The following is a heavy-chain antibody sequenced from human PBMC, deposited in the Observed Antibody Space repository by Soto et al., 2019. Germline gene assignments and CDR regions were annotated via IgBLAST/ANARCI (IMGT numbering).Heavy chain of an antibody. J-gene: IGHJ4*02. V-gene: IGHV3-23*01. CDR1: GFTFSSYA. CDR3: AKDLWVGRQGLFDY. Sequence: GGSLRLSCAASGFTFSSYAMSWVRQAPGKGLEWVSAISGSGGSTYYADSGKGRFTISRDNSKNTLYLQMNSLRAEDTAVYYCAKDLWVGRQGLFDYWGQGTLVTVSS. D-gene: IGHD2-21*01. CDR2: ISGSGGST.